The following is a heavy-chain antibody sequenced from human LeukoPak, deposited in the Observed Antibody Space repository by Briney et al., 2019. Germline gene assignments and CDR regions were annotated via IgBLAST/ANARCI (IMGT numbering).Heavy chain of an antibody. CDR3: ARHWFGELLGWFDP. V-gene: IGHV4-61*08. CDR2: IYYSGST. CDR1: GGSISSGGYY. D-gene: IGHD3-10*01. Sequence: SETLSLTCTVSGGSISSGGYYWSWIRQPPGKGLEWIGYIYYSGSTNYNPSLKSRVTISVDTSKNQFSLKLSSVTAADTAVYYCARHWFGELLGWFDPWGQGTLVTVSS. J-gene: IGHJ5*02.